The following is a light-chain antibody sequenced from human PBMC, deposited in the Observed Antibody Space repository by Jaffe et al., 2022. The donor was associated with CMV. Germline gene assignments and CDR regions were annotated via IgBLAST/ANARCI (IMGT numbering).Light chain of an antibody. CDR1: NIGSKS. CDR2: YDS. V-gene: IGLV3-21*04. Sequence: SYVLTQPPSVSVAPGKTARITCGGNNIGSKSVHWYQQKPGQAPVLVIYYDSDRPSGIPERFSGSNSGNTATLTISRVEAGDEADYYCQVWDSSSDRPEVFGGGTKLTVL. CDR3: QVWDSSSDRPEV. J-gene: IGLJ3*02.